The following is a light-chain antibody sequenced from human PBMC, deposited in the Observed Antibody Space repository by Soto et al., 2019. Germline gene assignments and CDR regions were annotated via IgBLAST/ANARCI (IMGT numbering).Light chain of an antibody. Sequence: EVVLTQSPGTLSLSPGERATLSCRASQSLGSTYLAWYQQKPGQAPRLLMYDASNRATGIPDRFSGSGSGTDFTLTIRRLEPEDFAVYYCQQSGTSPTFGQGTKMEIK. V-gene: IGKV3-20*01. CDR2: DAS. CDR3: QQSGTSPT. CDR1: QSLGSTY. J-gene: IGKJ1*01.